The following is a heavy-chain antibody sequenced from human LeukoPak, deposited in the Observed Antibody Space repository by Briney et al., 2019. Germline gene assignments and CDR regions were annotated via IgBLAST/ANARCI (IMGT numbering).Heavy chain of an antibody. Sequence: SGGSLRLSCAASGFTFSDYYMSWIRQAPGKGLEWVSYISSSGSTIYYADSVKGRFTISRDNAKNSLYLQMNSLRAEDTAVYYCAKGDLMPYSSSPNYYYYYYMDVWGKGTTVTVSS. J-gene: IGHJ6*03. CDR1: GFTFSDYY. D-gene: IGHD6-6*01. V-gene: IGHV3-11*01. CDR3: AKGDLMPYSSSPNYYYYYYMDV. CDR2: ISSSGSTI.